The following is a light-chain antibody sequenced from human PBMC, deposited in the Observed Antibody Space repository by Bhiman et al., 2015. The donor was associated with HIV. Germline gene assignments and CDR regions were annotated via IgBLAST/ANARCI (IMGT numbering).Light chain of an antibody. J-gene: IGLJ2*01. Sequence: SYELTQPPSVSVAPGETARITCGGSNIGGKSVHWYLQKPGQAPVLVIYYDRDRPSGIPERFSGSKSGNTATLTISRVEAGDEADYYCQVWDYTSDQSVVFGGGTQLTVL. V-gene: IGLV3-21*04. CDR1: NIGGKS. CDR2: YDR. CDR3: QVWDYTSDQSVV.